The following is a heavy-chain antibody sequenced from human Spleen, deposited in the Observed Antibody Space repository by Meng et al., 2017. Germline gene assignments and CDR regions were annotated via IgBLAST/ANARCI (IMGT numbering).Heavy chain of an antibody. V-gene: IGHV3-30*04. J-gene: IGHJ3*01. CDR3: AREFHSSGHAGTFDL. Sequence: GESLKISCAAPGFTLSSNPMHWLRQAPGKGLEWVAVVSNDGSGQSYAGSLKGRFTISRDNSKDTLYLQINSLRTEDTALYYCAREFHSSGHAGTFDLWGQGTMVTVSS. CDR1: GFTLSSNP. CDR2: VSNDGSGQ. D-gene: IGHD3-22*01.